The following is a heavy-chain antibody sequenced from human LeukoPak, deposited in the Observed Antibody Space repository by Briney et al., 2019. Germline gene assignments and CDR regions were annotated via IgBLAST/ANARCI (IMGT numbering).Heavy chain of an antibody. J-gene: IGHJ5*02. Sequence: ASVKVSCKASGYTFTSYGISWVRQAPGQGLEWMGWISAYNGNTNYAQKFQGRVTMTRNTSISTAYMELSSLRSEDTAVYYCARLGTDYVWGSYRYWFWFDPWGQGTLVTVSS. CDR3: ARLGTDYVWGSYRYWFWFDP. CDR1: GYTFTSYG. CDR2: ISAYNGNT. V-gene: IGHV1-18*01. D-gene: IGHD3-16*02.